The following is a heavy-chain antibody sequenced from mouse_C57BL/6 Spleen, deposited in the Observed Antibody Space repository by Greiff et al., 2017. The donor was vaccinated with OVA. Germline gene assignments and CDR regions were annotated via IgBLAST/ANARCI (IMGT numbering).Heavy chain of an antibody. V-gene: IGHV8-12*01. CDR2: IYWDDDK. CDR1: GFSLSTSGMG. Sequence: QVTLKVSCPGILQSSQTLSLTCSFSGFSLSTSGMGVSWIRQPSGKGLEWLAHIYWDDDKRYNPSLKSRLTISKDTSRNQVFLKITSVDTADTATYYCARRAGVGNYYAMDYWGQGTSVTVSS. J-gene: IGHJ4*01. D-gene: IGHD2-1*01. CDR3: ARRAGVGNYYAMDY.